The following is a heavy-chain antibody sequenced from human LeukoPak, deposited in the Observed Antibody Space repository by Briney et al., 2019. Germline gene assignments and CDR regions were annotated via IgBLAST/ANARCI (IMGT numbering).Heavy chain of an antibody. D-gene: IGHD3-22*01. Sequence: GGSLRLSCAASGFTFSDHFMDWVRRAPGKGLEWVANIKQDGSEKYYVDSVKGRFTISRDNAKNSLYLQMNSLRAEDTAVYYCARDPRYDSSGYYRQSTDYWGQGTLVTVSS. CDR3: ARDPRYDSSGYYRQSTDY. V-gene: IGHV3-7*01. CDR2: IKQDGSEK. CDR1: GFTFSDHF. J-gene: IGHJ4*02.